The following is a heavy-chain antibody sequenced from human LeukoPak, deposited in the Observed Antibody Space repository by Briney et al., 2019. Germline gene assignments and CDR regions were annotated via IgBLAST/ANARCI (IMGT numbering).Heavy chain of an antibody. V-gene: IGHV1-2*02. CDR1: GYTFTGYY. CDR2: INPNSGGT. CDR3: ARDPHPEGSSSSYYYYYYMDV. J-gene: IGHJ6*03. Sequence: ASVKVSCKVSGYTFTGYYMHWVRQAPGQGLEWMGWINPNSGGTNYAQKFQGRVTMTRDTSISTAYMELSRLRSDDTAVYYCARDPHPEGSSSSYYYYYYMDVWGKGTTVTVSS. D-gene: IGHD6-6*01.